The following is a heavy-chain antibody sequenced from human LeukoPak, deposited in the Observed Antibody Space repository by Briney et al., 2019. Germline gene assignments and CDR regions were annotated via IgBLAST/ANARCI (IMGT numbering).Heavy chain of an antibody. Sequence: PSETLSLTCTVSGGSISSYYWSWIRQPPGKGLEWIGYIYYSGSTNYNPSLKSRVTISVDTSKNQFSLKLSSVTAADTAVYYCARDVRGYSYGSEYYYYLDVWGKGTTVTVSS. J-gene: IGHJ6*03. CDR3: ARDVRGYSYGSEYYYYLDV. V-gene: IGHV4-59*01. CDR1: GGSISSYY. D-gene: IGHD5-18*01. CDR2: IYYSGST.